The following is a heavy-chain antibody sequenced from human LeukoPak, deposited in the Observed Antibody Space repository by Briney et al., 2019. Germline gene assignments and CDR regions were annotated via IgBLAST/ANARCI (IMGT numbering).Heavy chain of an antibody. J-gene: IGHJ4*02. Sequence: SETLSLTCTVSGGSISSSSYYWGWIRQPPGKGLEWIGSIYYSGSTYYNPSLKSRVTISVDTSKNQFSLKLSSVTAADTAVYYCAKRLDRRGGYKIFDYWGQGTLVTVSS. D-gene: IGHD5-24*01. CDR3: AKRLDRRGGYKIFDY. CDR1: GGSISSSSYY. CDR2: IYYSGST. V-gene: IGHV4-39*01.